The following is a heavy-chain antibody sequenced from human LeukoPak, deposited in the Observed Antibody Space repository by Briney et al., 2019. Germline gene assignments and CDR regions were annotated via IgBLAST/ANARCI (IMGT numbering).Heavy chain of an antibody. CDR2: ISNDGSKK. J-gene: IGHJ6*02. D-gene: IGHD6-13*01. CDR1: GFTFSNYA. V-gene: IGHV3-30-3*02. Sequence: GGSLRLSCAASGFTFSNYAMHWVRQAPGKGLEWVAFISNDGSKKYYADSVKGRFTISRDNTKNTLYLQMNSLRAEDTAVYFCANDAAQQQLSNLFYGMDVWGQGTTVTVFS. CDR3: ANDAAQQQLSNLFYGMDV.